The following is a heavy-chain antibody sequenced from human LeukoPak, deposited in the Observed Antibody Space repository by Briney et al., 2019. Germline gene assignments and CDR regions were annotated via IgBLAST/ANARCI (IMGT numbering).Heavy chain of an antibody. J-gene: IGHJ4*02. D-gene: IGHD1-7*01. CDR3: VKNTNLRDWNYLLYFGY. CDR2: IKQDGSEK. CDR1: GFTFSSYW. Sequence: GGSLRLSCAASGFTFSSYWMSWVRQAPGKGLEWVANIKQDGSEKYYVDSVKGRFTISRDNSKNSLYLQMNSLRTEDTALYYCVKNTNLRDWNYLLYFGYWGQGTLVTVSS. V-gene: IGHV3-7*03.